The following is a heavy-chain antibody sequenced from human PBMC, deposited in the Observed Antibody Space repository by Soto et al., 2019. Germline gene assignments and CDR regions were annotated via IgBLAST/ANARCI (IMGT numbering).Heavy chain of an antibody. Sequence: QVQLQESGPGLVKPSETLSLTCTVSGASFTCCSWSWIRQPAGKGLEWIVRFYSTESSIYNPNLSSRFTSSVDTYKNELSLKVASVTAAYTAVYYCARDGDTAGDLWGQGTLVTVSS. J-gene: IGHJ5*02. CDR1: GASFTCCS. CDR3: ARDGDTAGDL. D-gene: IGHD3-3*01. CDR2: FYSTESS. V-gene: IGHV4-4*07.